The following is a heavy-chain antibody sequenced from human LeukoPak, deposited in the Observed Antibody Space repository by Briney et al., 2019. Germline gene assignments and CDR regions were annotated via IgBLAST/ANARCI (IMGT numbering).Heavy chain of an antibody. CDR1: GYTFTSYD. V-gene: IGHV1-8*03. D-gene: IGHD4-17*01. CDR3: ARVFYGAHDAFDI. Sequence: ASVKVSCKASGYTFTSYDINWVRQATGQGLEWMGWMNPNSGNTGYAQKFQGRVTITRNTSISTAYMELSSLRSEDTAVYYCARVFYGAHDAFDIWGQGTMVTVSS. J-gene: IGHJ3*02. CDR2: MNPNSGNT.